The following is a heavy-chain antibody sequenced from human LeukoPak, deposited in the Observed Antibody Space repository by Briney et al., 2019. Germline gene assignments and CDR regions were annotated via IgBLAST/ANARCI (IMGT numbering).Heavy chain of an antibody. CDR1: GGSISSGGYY. J-gene: IGHJ4*02. V-gene: IGHV4-31*03. D-gene: IGHD3-10*01. CDR2: IYYSGST. CDR3: ARVQGSGSYDYFDY. Sequence: PSQTLSLTCTVSGGSISSGGYYWSWIRQHPGEGLEWIGYIYYSGSTYYNPSLKSRVTISVDTSKNQFSLKLSSVTAADTAVYYCARVQGSGSYDYFDYWGQGTLVTVSS.